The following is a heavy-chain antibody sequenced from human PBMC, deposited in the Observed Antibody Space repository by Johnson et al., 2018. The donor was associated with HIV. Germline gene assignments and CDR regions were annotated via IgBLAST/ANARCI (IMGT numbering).Heavy chain of an antibody. D-gene: IGHD1-1*01. CDR2: IWYDGSNK. CDR3: AKSTLQLTRLEDHDAFDI. J-gene: IGHJ3*02. Sequence: QVQLVESGGGVVQPGRSLRLSCAASGFTFSSYGMHWVRQAPGKGLEWVAVIWYDGSNKYYADSVKGRFTISRENSKNTLYLQMNSLRAEDTAVYYCAKSTLQLTRLEDHDAFDIWGQGTMVTVSS. V-gene: IGHV3-33*06. CDR1: GFTFSSYG.